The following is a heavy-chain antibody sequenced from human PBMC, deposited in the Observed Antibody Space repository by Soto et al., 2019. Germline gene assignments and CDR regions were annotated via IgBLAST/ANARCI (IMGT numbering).Heavy chain of an antibody. J-gene: IGHJ4*02. CDR2: IFYSGST. CDR3: VTGGEGYIFDN. CDR1: GDSINNDY. V-gene: IGHV4-59*01. Sequence: SETLSLTCTVSGDSINNDYWSWIRQPPGRGLEWIGYIFYSGSTNYNPSLKSRVTMSVDRSKNHFSLKLTSVTAADTAVYYCVTGGEGYIFDNWGQENLVTASS. D-gene: IGHD5-12*01.